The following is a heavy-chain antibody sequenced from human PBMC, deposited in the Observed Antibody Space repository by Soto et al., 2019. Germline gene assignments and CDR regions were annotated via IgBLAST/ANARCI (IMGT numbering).Heavy chain of an antibody. D-gene: IGHD1-26*01. CDR1: GGSMRTYY. CDR3: AREGASGFGMDV. CDR2: IYPSGTT. V-gene: IGHV4-4*07. Sequence: SETLSLTCTVSGGSMRTYYWGWIRQPAGKPLEWIGRIYPSGTTDYNPSLKSRVTLSLDTSKNQFSLNLSSVTAADTAVYYCAREGASGFGMDVWGQGTTVTVSS. J-gene: IGHJ6*02.